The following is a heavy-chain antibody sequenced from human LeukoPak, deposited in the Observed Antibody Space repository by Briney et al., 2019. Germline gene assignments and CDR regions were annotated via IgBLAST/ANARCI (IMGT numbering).Heavy chain of an antibody. V-gene: IGHV4-59*01. CDR3: AREVYSSSWYVMDV. Sequence: SETLSLTCTVSGGSISSYYWSWIRQPPGKGLEWIGYIYYSGSTNYNPSLKSRVTTSVDTSKNQFSLKLSSVTAADTAVYYCAREVYSSSWYVMDVWGKGTTVTVSS. J-gene: IGHJ6*04. CDR2: IYYSGST. D-gene: IGHD6-13*01. CDR1: GGSISSYY.